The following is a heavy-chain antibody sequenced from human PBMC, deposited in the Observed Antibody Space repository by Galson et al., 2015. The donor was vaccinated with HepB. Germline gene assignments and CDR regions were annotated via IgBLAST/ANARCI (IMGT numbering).Heavy chain of an antibody. Sequence: SLRLSCAASGFTFSNYAMHWVRQAPGKGLEWVAVISYDGSNKYYADSVKGRLTISRDNSKNTLYLQMSSLRTEDTAVYYCARGPPPYSSTWGGDYWGQGTLVTVSS. V-gene: IGHV3-30-3*01. CDR1: GFTFSNYA. CDR3: ARGPPPYSSTWGGDY. J-gene: IGHJ4*02. D-gene: IGHD6-13*01. CDR2: ISYDGSNK.